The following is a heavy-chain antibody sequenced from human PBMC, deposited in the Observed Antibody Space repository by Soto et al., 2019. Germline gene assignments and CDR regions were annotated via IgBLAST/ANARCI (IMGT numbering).Heavy chain of an antibody. CDR2: IYYSGST. D-gene: IGHD5-18*01. CDR3: ARGRKQLWIPPPLYYGMDV. CDR1: GGSISSGGYY. J-gene: IGHJ6*02. Sequence: QVQLQESGPGLVKPSQTLSLTCTVSGGSISSGGYYWSWIRQHPGKGLEWIGYIYYSGSTYYNPSLKSRVNISGDTSKNQFSLKLSPVTAADTAVYFCARGRKQLWIPPPLYYGMDVWGQGTTVTVSS. V-gene: IGHV4-31*03.